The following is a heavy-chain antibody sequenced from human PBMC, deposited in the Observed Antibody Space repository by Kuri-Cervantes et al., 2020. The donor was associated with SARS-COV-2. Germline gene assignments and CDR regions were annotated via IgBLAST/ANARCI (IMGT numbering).Heavy chain of an antibody. D-gene: IGHD3-22*01. Sequence: GESLKISCAASGFTFSSYAMSWVRQAPGKGLEWVSVIYSGGSSTYYADSVKGRFTISRDNSKNTLYLQMNSLRAEDTAVYYCAKDPGYYDSSGYYYFDYWGQGTLVTVSS. CDR2: IYSGGSST. CDR3: AKDPGYYDSSGYYYFDY. CDR1: GFTFSSYA. J-gene: IGHJ4*02. V-gene: IGHV3-23*03.